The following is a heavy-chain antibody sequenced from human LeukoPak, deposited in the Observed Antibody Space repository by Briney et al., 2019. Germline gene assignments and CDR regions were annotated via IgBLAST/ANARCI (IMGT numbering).Heavy chain of an antibody. J-gene: IGHJ6*03. CDR3: ARGTIPFYYYMDV. CDR2: ISDSGIST. V-gene: IGHV3-23*01. Sequence: PGGSLRLSCAASEFAFRRYAMSWVRQAPGKGLEWVSGISDSGISTYYADSVKGRFTISRDNSKNTLYLQMNSLRAEDTAVYYCARGTIPFYYYMDVWGKGTTVTVSS. CDR1: EFAFRRYA. D-gene: IGHD3-3*01.